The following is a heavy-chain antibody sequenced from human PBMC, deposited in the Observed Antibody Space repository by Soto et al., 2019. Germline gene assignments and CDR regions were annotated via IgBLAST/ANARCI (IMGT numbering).Heavy chain of an antibody. CDR1: GGSISSGGYS. Sequence: QLQLQESGSGLVKPSQTLSLTCAVSGGSISSGGYSWSWIRQPPGKGLEWIGYIYHNGSTYYNPSLKSRVTISVDRSKNQFSLKLSSVTAADTAVYYCARENNVLPGGYFDYWGQGTLVTVSS. CDR2: IYHNGST. D-gene: IGHD3-10*01. V-gene: IGHV4-30-2*01. J-gene: IGHJ4*02. CDR3: ARENNVLPGGYFDY.